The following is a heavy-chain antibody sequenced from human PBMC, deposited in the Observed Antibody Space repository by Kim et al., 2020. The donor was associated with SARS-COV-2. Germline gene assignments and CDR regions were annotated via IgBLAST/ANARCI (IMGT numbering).Heavy chain of an antibody. J-gene: IGHJ4*02. CDR3: ARSEGRASWHQFDY. CDR2: IFYSGST. V-gene: IGHV4-59*01. CDR1: TDSFSAYY. Sequence: SETLSLTGTVSTDSFSAYYWSWIRQIPGKGLEWIGYIFYSGSTNYNPSLKSRATISWDTSRNQFSLALTSVTQADTAVYYCARSEGRASWHQFDYWGQGVVVTVSS.